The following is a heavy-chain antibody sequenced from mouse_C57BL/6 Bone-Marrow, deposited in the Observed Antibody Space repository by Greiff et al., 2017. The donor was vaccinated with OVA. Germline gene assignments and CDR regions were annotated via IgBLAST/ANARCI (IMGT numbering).Heavy chain of an antibody. CDR1: GYTFTNYW. Sequence: QVQLQQSGAELVRPGTSVKMSCKASGYTFTNYWIGWAKQRPGHGLEWIRDIYPGGGYTNYNEKFKGKATLTADKSSSTAYMQFSSLTSEDSAIYYCARSRDYYGSSYWYFDVWGTGTTVTVSS. V-gene: IGHV1-63*01. CDR2: IYPGGGYT. D-gene: IGHD1-1*01. J-gene: IGHJ1*03. CDR3: ARSRDYYGSSYWYFDV.